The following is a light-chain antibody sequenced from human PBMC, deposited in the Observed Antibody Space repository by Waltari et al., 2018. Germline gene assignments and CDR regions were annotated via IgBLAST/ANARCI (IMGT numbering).Light chain of an antibody. CDR1: QTIRNY. Sequence: DIQMTQSPPSLAASAGDSVNITCRASQTIRNYLNWYQQRPGKAPKLLISAASRLQSGVPSRFSGSGSGTDFALTISSLQPEDFASYHCQETYTTLFTFGPGTKVEIK. V-gene: IGKV1-39*01. CDR3: QETYTTLFT. CDR2: AAS. J-gene: IGKJ3*01.